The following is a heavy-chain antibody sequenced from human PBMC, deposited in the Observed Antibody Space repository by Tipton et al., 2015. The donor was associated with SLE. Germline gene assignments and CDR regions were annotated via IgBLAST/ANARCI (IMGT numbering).Heavy chain of an antibody. CDR2: IYYSGNT. V-gene: IGHV4-31*02. J-gene: IGHJ4*02. CDR1: GGSISSGGYY. Sequence: LSCTVSGGSISSGGYYWTWIRQLPGKGLEWIGYIYYSGNTYYNPSLGSRLTISVDTSKDQFSLRLTSVTAADTAVYHCARGPPRLVWYYFDYWGQGTLVTVSS. CDR3: ARGPPRLVWYYFDY. D-gene: IGHD3-16*01.